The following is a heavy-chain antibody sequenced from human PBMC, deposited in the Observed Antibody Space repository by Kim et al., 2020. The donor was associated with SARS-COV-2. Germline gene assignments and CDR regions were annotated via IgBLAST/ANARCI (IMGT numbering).Heavy chain of an antibody. D-gene: IGHD6-6*01. Sequence: GGSLRLSCAASGFTFSSYGMHWVRQAPGKGLEWVAVISYDGSNKYYADSVKGRFTISRDNSKNTLYLQMNSLRAEDTAVYYCAKDPRGGSSSLFGGQGTLVTVSS. CDR1: GFTFSSYG. CDR2: ISYDGSNK. J-gene: IGHJ4*02. CDR3: AKDPRGGSSSLF. V-gene: IGHV3-30*18.